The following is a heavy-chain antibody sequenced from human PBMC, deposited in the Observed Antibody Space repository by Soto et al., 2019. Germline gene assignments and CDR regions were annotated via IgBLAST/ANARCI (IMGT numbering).Heavy chain of an antibody. CDR3: AREVVVVVAADDYYYYGMDV. CDR1: GGPISSGGYY. V-gene: IGHV4-31*03. CDR2: IYYSGST. D-gene: IGHD2-15*01. Sequence: PSETLSLTCTVSGGPISSGGYYWSWIRQHPGKGLEWIGYIYYSGSTYYNPSLKSRVTISVDTSKNQFSLKLSSVTAADTAVYYCAREVVVVVAADDYYYYGMDVWGQGTTVTVSS. J-gene: IGHJ6*02.